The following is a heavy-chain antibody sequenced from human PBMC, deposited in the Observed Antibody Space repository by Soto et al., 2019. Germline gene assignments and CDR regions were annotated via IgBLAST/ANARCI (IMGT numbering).Heavy chain of an antibody. CDR3: ARDRAGYYSHFVY. V-gene: IGHV1-69*13. Sequence: ASVKVSCKALRGTFTNYAFSWVRQAPGQGLEWMGGIMPFFGSGNYAQKFQGRINITADESTSSVYLELTSPRSEDTAVYYCARDRAGYYSHFVYWGQGTLVTVSS. CDR2: IMPFFGSG. D-gene: IGHD3-22*01. J-gene: IGHJ4*02. CDR1: RGTFTNYA.